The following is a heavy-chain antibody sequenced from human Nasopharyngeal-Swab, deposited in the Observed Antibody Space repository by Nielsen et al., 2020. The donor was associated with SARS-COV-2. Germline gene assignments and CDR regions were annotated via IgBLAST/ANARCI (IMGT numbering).Heavy chain of an antibody. CDR3: ARDGFGESPYYYYYGMDV. CDR2: ISSSTSYI. Sequence: GSLRLSCAASGFTFSNYSMNWVRQAPGKGPEWVSSISSSTSYIYYADSVKGRFTISRDNAKNSLYLQMNSLRAEDTAVYYCARDGFGESPYYYYYGMDVWGQGTTVTVSS. J-gene: IGHJ6*02. D-gene: IGHD3-10*01. V-gene: IGHV3-21*01. CDR1: GFTFSNYS.